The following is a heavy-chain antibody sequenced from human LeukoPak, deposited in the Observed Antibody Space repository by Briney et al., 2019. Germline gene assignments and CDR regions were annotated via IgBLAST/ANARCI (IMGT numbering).Heavy chain of an antibody. D-gene: IGHD6-6*01. CDR1: GFIFTSYY. V-gene: IGHV1-46*01. CDR2: INPSGGST. Sequence: GASVKVSCKASGFIFTSYYMHWVRQAPGQGLEWMGIINPSGGSTSYAQKFQGRVTMTRDTSTSTVYMELSSLRSQDTAVYYCARGIDSSSGPPYFDYWGQGTLVTVSS. CDR3: ARGIDSSSGPPYFDY. J-gene: IGHJ4*02.